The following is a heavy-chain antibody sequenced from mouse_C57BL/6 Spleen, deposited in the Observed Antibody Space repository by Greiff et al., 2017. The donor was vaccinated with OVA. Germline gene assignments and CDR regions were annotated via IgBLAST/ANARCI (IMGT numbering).Heavy chain of an antibody. D-gene: IGHD1-1*01. V-gene: IGHV1-22*01. CDR3: AREYYYGQYYAMDY. CDR1: GYTFTDYN. CDR2: INPNNGGT. J-gene: IGHJ4*01. Sequence: EVKLVESGPELVKPGASVKMSCKASGYTFTDYNMHWVKQSHGKSLEWIGYINPNNGGTSYNQKFKGKATLTVNKSSSTAYMELRSLTSEDSAVYYCAREYYYGQYYAMDYWGQGTSVTVSS.